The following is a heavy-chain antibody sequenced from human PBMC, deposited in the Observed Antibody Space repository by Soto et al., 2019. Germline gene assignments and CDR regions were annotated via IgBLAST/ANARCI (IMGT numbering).Heavy chain of an antibody. J-gene: IGHJ4*01. Sequence: QVQLVESGGGVVQPGRSLRLSCSASGFTFSQFGMHWVRRAPGKGLEWVAVISFDGRETYYSDSVKGRFTISRDNSKNTLYLQVNSLRADDTAVYYCAKKRNGVTSIPCNIEYWGHGTLVTVSS. V-gene: IGHV3-30*18. D-gene: IGHD3-10*01. CDR1: GFTFSQFG. CDR2: ISFDGRET. CDR3: AKKRNGVTSIPCNIEY.